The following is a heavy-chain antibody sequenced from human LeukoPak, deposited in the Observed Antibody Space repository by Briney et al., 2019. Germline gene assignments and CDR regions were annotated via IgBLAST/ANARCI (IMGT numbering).Heavy chain of an antibody. CDR3: AMRVRFSCYMDV. J-gene: IGHJ6*03. CDR1: GGSLSSYY. D-gene: IGHD3-3*01. CDR2: IYTSGRT. Sequence: SGTLSLTCTDPGGSLSSYYWSWIRQPPGKGLEWIGYIYTSGRTDYNPSLTSRGTIPVDTTITHFALKQSSVTAADTAVYYCAMRVRFSCYMDVWSKATTVTVSS. V-gene: IGHV4-4*09.